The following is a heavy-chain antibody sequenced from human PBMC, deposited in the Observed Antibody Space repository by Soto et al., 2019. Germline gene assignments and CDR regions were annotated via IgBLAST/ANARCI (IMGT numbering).Heavy chain of an antibody. CDR2: ISAGGGYT. D-gene: IGHD2-2*01. J-gene: IGHJ3*02. CDR3: AKDQVGRVADAFDI. CDR1: GFSFSSYV. V-gene: IGHV3-23*01. Sequence: GGSLRLSCAASGFSFSSYVVTWVRQAPGKGLEWVSAISAGGGYTYYADSVKGRFTISRDNSKSTFYLQMNSLTAEDTAVYYCAKDQVGRVADAFDIWGRGTLVTVSS.